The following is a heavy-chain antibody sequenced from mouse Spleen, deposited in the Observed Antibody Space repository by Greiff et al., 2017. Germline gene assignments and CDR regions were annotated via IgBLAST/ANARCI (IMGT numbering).Heavy chain of an antibody. CDR1: GYSFTGYY. CDR3: ARTSYGYGAY. Sequence: VQLQQSGPELVKPGASVKISCKASGYSFTGYYMNWVKQSPEKSLEWIGEINPSTGGTTYNQKFKAKATLTVDKSSSTAYMQLKSLTSEDSAVYYCARTSYGYGAYWGQGTLVTGSA. D-gene: IGHD1-2*01. J-gene: IGHJ3*01. V-gene: IGHV1-42*01. CDR2: INPSTGGT.